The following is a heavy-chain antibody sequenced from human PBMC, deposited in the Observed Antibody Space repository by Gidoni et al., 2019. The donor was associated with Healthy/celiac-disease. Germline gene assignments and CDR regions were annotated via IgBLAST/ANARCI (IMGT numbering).Heavy chain of an antibody. CDR1: GFTFSSYT. J-gene: IGHJ3*02. CDR2: ISSSCSTI. CDR3: ARDRDIVVVVAVLEDDAFDI. V-gene: IGHV3-48*02. Sequence: EVQLVASGGGLIQPGGSRRASCAASGFTFSSYTMSWVRQAPGQGLECVSYISSSCSTIYYADSVTGRFTISSYNAKNSLYLQMNSLRDEDTAVYYCARDRDIVVVVAVLEDDAFDIWGQGTMVTVSS. D-gene: IGHD2-15*01.